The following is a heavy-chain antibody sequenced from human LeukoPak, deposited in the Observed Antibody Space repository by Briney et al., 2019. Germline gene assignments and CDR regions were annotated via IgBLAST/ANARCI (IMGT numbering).Heavy chain of an antibody. J-gene: IGHJ4*02. Sequence: GGSLRLSCAASGFTFSSYGMHWVRQAPGKGLEWVAVIWYDGSNKYYADSVKGRFTISRDNSKNTLYLQMNSLRAEDTAVYYCASVSIAVAGTEYWGQGTLVTVSS. D-gene: IGHD6-19*01. CDR3: ASVSIAVAGTEY. CDR1: GFTFSSYG. V-gene: IGHV3-33*01. CDR2: IWYDGSNK.